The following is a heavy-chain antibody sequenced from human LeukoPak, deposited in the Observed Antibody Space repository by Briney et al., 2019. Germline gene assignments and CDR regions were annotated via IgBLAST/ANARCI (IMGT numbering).Heavy chain of an antibody. CDR1: GGSISSGGYY. CDR3: AREGYYGSGSYWYYFDY. D-gene: IGHD3-10*01. V-gene: IGHV4-31*03. CDR2: ICYSGST. J-gene: IGHJ4*02. Sequence: SQTLSLTCTVSGGSISSGGYYWSWIRQHPGKGLEWIGYICYSGSTYYNPSLKSRVTISVDTSKNQFSLKLSSVTAADTAVYYCAREGYYGSGSYWYYFDYWGQGTLVTVSS.